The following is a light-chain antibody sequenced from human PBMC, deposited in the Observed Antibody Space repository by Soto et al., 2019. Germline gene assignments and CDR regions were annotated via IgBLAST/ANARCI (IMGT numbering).Light chain of an antibody. CDR2: DAS. CDR3: QQSYSTPIT. Sequence: DIQMTQSPSSLSASVGDRVSLTCRASQDISNYLNCYQQKPGKAPKLLIYDASNLQSGVPSRFSGSGSGTDFTLTISSLQPEDFATYFCQQSYSTPITFGQGTRLEIK. J-gene: IGKJ5*01. V-gene: IGKV1-39*01. CDR1: QDISNY.